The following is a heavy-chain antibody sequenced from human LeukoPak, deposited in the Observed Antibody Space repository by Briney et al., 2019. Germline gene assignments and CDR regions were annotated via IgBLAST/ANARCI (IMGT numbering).Heavy chain of an antibody. CDR3: ARQAYYSPSGSWTGFDF. CDR2: IHTSGGT. CDR1: GDSFGGYY. D-gene: IGHD3-10*01. J-gene: IGHJ4*02. V-gene: IGHV4-4*09. Sequence: SETLSLTCTVYGDSFGGYYWTWIRQPPGKGLEWIGYIHTSGGTNYNPSLKSRVTMSVDTSKNQFSLKLTSVTAADTAVYFCARQAYYSPSGSWTGFDFWGQGTLASVSS.